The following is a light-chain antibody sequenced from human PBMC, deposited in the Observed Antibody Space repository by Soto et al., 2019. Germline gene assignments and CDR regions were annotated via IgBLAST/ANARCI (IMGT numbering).Light chain of an antibody. V-gene: IGKV1-5*01. CDR3: QQYNSYLYT. Sequence: DIQMTQSPSTLPASVGDRVTITCRASQSISSWLAWYQQKPGKAPKVLIYDASSLESGVPSRFSGSGSGTEFTLTISSLQPDDFATYYCQQYNSYLYTFGQGTKLEIK. CDR1: QSISSW. CDR2: DAS. J-gene: IGKJ2*01.